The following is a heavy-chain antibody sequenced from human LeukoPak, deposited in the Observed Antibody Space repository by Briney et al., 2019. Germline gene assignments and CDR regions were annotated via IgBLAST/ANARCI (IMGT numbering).Heavy chain of an antibody. CDR1: GFTFSSYS. J-gene: IGHJ4*02. Sequence: PGGSLRLSCAASGFTFSSYSMNWVRQAPGKGLEWVSYISSSSSTIYYADSVKGRFTISRDNAKNSLYLQMNSLRAEDTAVYYCARAHDYGDYLHQDYWGQGTLVTVSS. CDR2: ISSSSSTI. V-gene: IGHV3-48*01. CDR3: ARAHDYGDYLHQDY. D-gene: IGHD4-17*01.